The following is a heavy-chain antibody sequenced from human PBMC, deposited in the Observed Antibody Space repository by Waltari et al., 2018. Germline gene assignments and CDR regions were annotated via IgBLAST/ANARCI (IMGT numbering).Heavy chain of an antibody. CDR1: GSFIRSGNF. Sequence: QVQLQESGPGLVKPSETLSLPCSVSGSFIRSGNFWGWVRQPPGKGLEWIGTIYHSGSNENNPSLKSRVTISIDTSKNQFSLNLRSVTAADTAVYYCARDGGVVVPTAIPYWGQGTLITVSS. J-gene: IGHJ4*02. CDR3: ARDGGVVVPTAIPY. CDR2: IYHSGSN. D-gene: IGHD2-2*01. V-gene: IGHV4-38-2*02.